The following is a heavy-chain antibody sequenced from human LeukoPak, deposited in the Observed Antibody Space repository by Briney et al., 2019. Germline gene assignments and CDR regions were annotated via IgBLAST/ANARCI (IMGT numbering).Heavy chain of an antibody. Sequence: GGSLRLSRAASGFTFSSYAMHWVRQAPGKGLEWVAVISYDGSNKYYADSVKGRFTISRDNSKNTPYLQMNSLRAEDTAVYYCASGGWLLWGWFDPWGQGTLVTVSS. CDR3: ASGGWLLWGWFDP. J-gene: IGHJ5*02. CDR2: ISYDGSNK. CDR1: GFTFSSYA. V-gene: IGHV3-30*04. D-gene: IGHD3-3*01.